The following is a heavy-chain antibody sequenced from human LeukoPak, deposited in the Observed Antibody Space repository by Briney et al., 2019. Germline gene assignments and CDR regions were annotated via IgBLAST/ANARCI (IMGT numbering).Heavy chain of an antibody. Sequence: GGSLRLSCAASGFTFSTYSMNWVRQAPGQGLEWVSSISSSSTYIYYADSVKGRFTISRDNSKNSLYQQMNNLRAEDTAVYYCARWDRFHGVWGQGTLVTVSS. V-gene: IGHV3-21*01. CDR2: ISSSSTYI. J-gene: IGHJ4*02. CDR3: ARWDRFHGV. D-gene: IGHD1-14*01. CDR1: GFTFSTYS.